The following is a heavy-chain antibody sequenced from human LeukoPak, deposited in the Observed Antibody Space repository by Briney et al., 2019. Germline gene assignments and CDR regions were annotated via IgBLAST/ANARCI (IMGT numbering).Heavy chain of an antibody. CDR3: AKVQMSTGWTFDF. J-gene: IGHJ4*02. CDR2: IDGSGDNR. D-gene: IGHD2-2*01. CDR1: GFTFNNYA. Sequence: EGSLRLSCAASGFTFNNYAMSWVRQAPGKGLEWVSSIDGSGDNRYYADSVKGRFTISRDNSGNTLYLQLRGLGAEDTATYYCAKVQMSTGWTFDFWGQGSLVTVSS. V-gene: IGHV3-23*01.